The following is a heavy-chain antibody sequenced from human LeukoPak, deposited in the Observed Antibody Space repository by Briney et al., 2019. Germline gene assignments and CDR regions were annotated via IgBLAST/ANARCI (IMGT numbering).Heavy chain of an antibody. Sequence: PSETLSLTCTVSGSSISGYYWSWIRQPAGKGLEWIGRIYYSGSTYYNPSLKSRVTISVDTSKNQFSLKLRSVTAADTAVYYCAAGFGELFDYWGQGTLVTVSS. V-gene: IGHV4-4*07. D-gene: IGHD3-10*01. CDR3: AAGFGELFDY. CDR2: IYYSGST. CDR1: GSSISGYY. J-gene: IGHJ4*02.